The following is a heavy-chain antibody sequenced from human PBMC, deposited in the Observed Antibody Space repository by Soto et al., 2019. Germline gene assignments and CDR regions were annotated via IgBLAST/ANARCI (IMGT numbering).Heavy chain of an antibody. CDR1: GYTFTGYY. CDR3: AIPTTVTLHYYGMDV. J-gene: IGHJ6*02. D-gene: IGHD4-4*01. Sequence: QVQLVQSGAEVKKPGASVKVSCKASGYTFTGYYMHWVRQAPGQGVEWMGWINPNSGGTNYAQKFQGTVTLTRDTSISTAYMELSRLTSDDTAVYYCAIPTTVTLHYYGMDVWGQGTTVTVSS. V-gene: IGHV1-2*02. CDR2: INPNSGGT.